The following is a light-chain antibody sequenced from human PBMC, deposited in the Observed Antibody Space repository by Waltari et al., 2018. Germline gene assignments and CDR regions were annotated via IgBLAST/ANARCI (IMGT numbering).Light chain of an antibody. V-gene: IGLV2-11*01. Sequence: SALTQPRSVSGSPGQSVTISCTGTTTDLGSYNYVSWFQQRPAKAPNFIFLDVTRRPSGVPERFSGSKSGKTASLTISGLRAEDEAEYYCCSYAGSYTWVFGGGTKLTVV. J-gene: IGLJ3*02. CDR2: DVT. CDR1: TTDLGSYNY. CDR3: CSYAGSYTWV.